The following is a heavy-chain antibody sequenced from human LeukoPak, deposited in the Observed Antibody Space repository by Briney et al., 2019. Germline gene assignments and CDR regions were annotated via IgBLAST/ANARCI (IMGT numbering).Heavy chain of an antibody. V-gene: IGHV3-30*04. D-gene: IGHD3-10*01. CDR2: VTYDGSDT. J-gene: IGHJ3*02. CDR3: ARPGGYAFDI. Sequence: PGGSLRLSCEASGFIFSTYAFHWVRQAPGKGPEWMAFVTYDGSDTYFADSVKGRFTLSRDNSKNALYLQMNSLTTADTAVYYCARPGGYAFDIWAQGTMVTVSS. CDR1: GFIFSTYA.